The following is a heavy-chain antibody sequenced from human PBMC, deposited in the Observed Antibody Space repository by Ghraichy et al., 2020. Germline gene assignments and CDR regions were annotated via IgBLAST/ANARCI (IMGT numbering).Heavy chain of an antibody. Sequence: GGSLRLSCVASGFAFSGSWMTWVRQAPGKGLEWVADIKPDGSEKFLVDSVKGRFIISRDNAESSMYLQLNNVRVEDTAVYYCASRRCSIRACYFSSWHCFDYWGQGTRVTVSS. V-gene: IGHV3-7*01. CDR1: GFAFSGSW. J-gene: IGHJ4*02. CDR2: IKPDGSEK. D-gene: IGHD2-2*01. CDR3: ASRRCSIRACYFSSWHCFDY.